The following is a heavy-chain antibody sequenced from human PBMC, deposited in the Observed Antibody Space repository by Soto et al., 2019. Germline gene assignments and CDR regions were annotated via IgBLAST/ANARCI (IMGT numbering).Heavy chain of an antibody. V-gene: IGHV1-69*19. CDR2: ISPMFGAA. CDR3: AREVQVHTPAFVY. CDR1: GGTFNTYA. J-gene: IGHJ4*02. D-gene: IGHD3-10*01. Sequence: QVQLVQSGAEMKKPGSSVKVSCQSSGGTFNTYAMNWVRQAPGQGPEWMGDISPMFGAANYAPKFQGRVTIPADESTGTSYMQLRSSTSEDRALYFCAREVQVHTPAFVYWGQGTLVTVSS.